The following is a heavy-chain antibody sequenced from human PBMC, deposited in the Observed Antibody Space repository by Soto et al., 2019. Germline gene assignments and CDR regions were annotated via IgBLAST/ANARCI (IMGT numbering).Heavy chain of an antibody. Sequence: ASVKVSCKASGYTFTSYGISWVRQAPGQGLEWMGWISAYNGNTNYAQRLQGRVTMTTDTSTSTAYMELRSLRSGDTAVYYCARNKDDIVVVTPFDPWGQGTLVTVSS. CDR1: GYTFTSYG. D-gene: IGHD2-21*02. J-gene: IGHJ5*02. CDR3: ARNKDDIVVVTPFDP. V-gene: IGHV1-18*04. CDR2: ISAYNGNT.